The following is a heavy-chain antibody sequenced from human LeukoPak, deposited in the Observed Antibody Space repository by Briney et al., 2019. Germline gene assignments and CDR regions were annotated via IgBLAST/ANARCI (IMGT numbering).Heavy chain of an antibody. CDR2: IYWNDDK. D-gene: IGHD3-22*01. V-gene: IGHV2-5*01. J-gene: IGHJ4*02. CDR3: AHRFHFHSSGYYWVYYFDY. Sequence: KWPGPTLVNPTQTLTLTCTFSGFSLSTSGVGVGWIRQPPGKALEWLALIYWNDDKRYSPSLKNRLTVTKDTSKNQVVLTMTNMDPVDTATYFCAHRFHFHSSGYYWVYYFDYWGQGTLVTVSS. CDR1: GFSLSTSGVG.